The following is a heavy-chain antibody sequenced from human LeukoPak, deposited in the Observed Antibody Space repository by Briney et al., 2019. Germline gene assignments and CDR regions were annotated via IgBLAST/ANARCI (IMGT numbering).Heavy chain of an antibody. CDR2: ISSSGSTI. CDR1: GFTFSDYY. CDR3: VRLLAYNSGGEAFDH. D-gene: IGHD1-20*01. V-gene: IGHV3-11*04. Sequence: GGSLRLSCAASGFTFSDYYMSWIRQAPGKGLEWVSYISSSGSTIYYADSVKGRFTISRDNAKNSLYLQMNSLRAEDTAVYYCVRLLAYNSGGEAFDHWGQGTLVTVSS. J-gene: IGHJ4*02.